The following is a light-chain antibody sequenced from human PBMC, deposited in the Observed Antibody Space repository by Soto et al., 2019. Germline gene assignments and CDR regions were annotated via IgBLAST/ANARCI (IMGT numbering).Light chain of an antibody. CDR2: DTN. J-gene: IGLJ2*01. CDR3: ATWDSSLRAVV. CDR1: SSNIGNNY. Sequence: QSVLTQPPSVSAAPAQKVTISCSGGSSNIGNNYVSWYQHFPGTAPKLLIYDTNKRPAGIPDRVSASKSGTSATLGITGLQTGDEADYYCATWDSSLRAVVFGGGTKVTVL. V-gene: IGLV1-51*01.